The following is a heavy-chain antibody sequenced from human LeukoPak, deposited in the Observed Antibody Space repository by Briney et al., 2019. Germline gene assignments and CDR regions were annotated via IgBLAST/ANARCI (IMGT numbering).Heavy chain of an antibody. CDR2: ISSSSTYI. CDR3: ARNQRRLDY. V-gene: IGHV3-21*01. J-gene: IGHJ4*02. Sequence: GGSLTLSCAASGFTFRPYAMNWVRQAPGKGLEWVSSISSSSTYIYYADSVKGRLTISRDNAKNSLYLQMNSLRADDTAVYYCARNQRRLDYWGQGTLVTVSS. D-gene: IGHD1-14*01. CDR1: GFTFRPYA.